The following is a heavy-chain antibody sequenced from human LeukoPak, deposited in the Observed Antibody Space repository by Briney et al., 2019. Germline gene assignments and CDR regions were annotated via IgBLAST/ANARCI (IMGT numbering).Heavy chain of an antibody. CDR2: ISGSGGST. J-gene: IGHJ6*02. V-gene: IGHV3-23*01. Sequence: GGSLRLSCAASGFTFSTYAMSWVRPAPGKGLEWVSGISGSGGSTYYADSVKGRFTSSRDNSNNTLYAQMNSLRVEDTAVYYCAKSGGLSGSGRLAMDVWGQGTTVTVSS. CDR3: AKSGGLSGSGRLAMDV. CDR1: GFTFSTYA. D-gene: IGHD3-10*01.